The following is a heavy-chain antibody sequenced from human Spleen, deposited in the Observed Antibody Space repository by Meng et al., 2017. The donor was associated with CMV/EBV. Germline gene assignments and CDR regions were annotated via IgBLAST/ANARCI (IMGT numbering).Heavy chain of an antibody. Sequence: GESLKISCAASGFTFSSYEMNWVRQAPGKGLEWVSYISSSASTIKYADSVKGQFTISRDNAKNSLHLQMNSLRPEDTAVYYCARSYDFWSATFDYWGQGMLVTVSS. CDR3: ARSYDFWSATFDY. V-gene: IGHV3-48*03. CDR2: ISSSASTI. CDR1: GFTFSSYE. J-gene: IGHJ4*02. D-gene: IGHD3-3*01.